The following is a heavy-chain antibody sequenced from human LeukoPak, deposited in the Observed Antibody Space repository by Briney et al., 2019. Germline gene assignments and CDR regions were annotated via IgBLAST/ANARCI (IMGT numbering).Heavy chain of an antibody. CDR1: GFTFSSYA. Sequence: PGGSLRLSCAASGFTFSSYAMHWVRQAPGKGLEYVSAISSNGGSTYYANSVKGRFTISRDNAKNSQYLQMNSLRVEDTAVYYCATKGGDCWGQGTLVTVSS. V-gene: IGHV3-64*01. CDR3: ATKGGDC. CDR2: ISSNGGST. J-gene: IGHJ4*02. D-gene: IGHD3-16*01.